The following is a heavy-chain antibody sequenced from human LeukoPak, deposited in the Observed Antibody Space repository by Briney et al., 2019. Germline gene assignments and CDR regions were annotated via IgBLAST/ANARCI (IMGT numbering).Heavy chain of an antibody. CDR3: ARVPSGSLNYWFDP. J-gene: IGHJ5*02. V-gene: IGHV1-69*13. CDR1: GGTFSSYA. Sequence: ASVTVSCKASGGTFSSYAISWVRQAPGQGLEWMGGIIPIFGTANYAQKFQGRVTITADESTSTAYMELSSLRSEDTAVYYCARVPSGSLNYWFDPWGQGTLVTVSS. CDR2: IIPIFGTA. D-gene: IGHD2-15*01.